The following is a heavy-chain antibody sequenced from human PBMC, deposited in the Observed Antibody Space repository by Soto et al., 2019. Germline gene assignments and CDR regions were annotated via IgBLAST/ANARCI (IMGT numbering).Heavy chain of an antibody. CDR2: IYAGGTT. V-gene: IGHV4-30-4*08. CDR3: ARGPSGDKVDY. Sequence: SETLSLTCTVSGGSISSGGYYWSWIRQHPGKGLEWIGHIYAGGTTYNNPSLQSRITISVDTSKTQFSLKLNSVSAADTAVYYCARGPSGDKVDYWGQGILVTVSS. CDR1: GGSISSGGYY. D-gene: IGHD7-27*01. J-gene: IGHJ4*02.